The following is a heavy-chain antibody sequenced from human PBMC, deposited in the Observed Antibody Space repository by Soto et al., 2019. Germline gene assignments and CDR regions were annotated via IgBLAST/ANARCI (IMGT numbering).Heavy chain of an antibody. CDR1: GFTFSTYS. Sequence: EVQLVESGGGLVQPGGSLRLSCAASGFTFSTYSMNWVRQAPGKGLEWISYITTSSSTIYYADSVKGRFTISRDNAKNSLYLQMNGRRAEDTAVYYCARRAVWGQGTTVTVS. CDR2: ITTSSSTI. J-gene: IGHJ6*02. CDR3: ARRAV. V-gene: IGHV3-48*01.